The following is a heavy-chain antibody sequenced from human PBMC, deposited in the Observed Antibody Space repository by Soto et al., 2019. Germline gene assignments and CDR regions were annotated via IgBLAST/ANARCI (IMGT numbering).Heavy chain of an antibody. J-gene: IGHJ4*02. CDR1: GGSFSGYY. Sequence: QVQLQQWGAGLLKPSETLSLTCAVYGGSFSGYYWSWIRQPPGKGLEWIGEINHSGSTNYNPSLKSRVTISVDTSKNQFSLKLSSVTAADTAVYYCARGEAYIAAAGPPRRGPHKKARVGYWGQGTLVTVSS. CDR3: ARGEAYIAAAGPPRRGPHKKARVGY. V-gene: IGHV4-34*01. D-gene: IGHD6-13*01. CDR2: INHSGST.